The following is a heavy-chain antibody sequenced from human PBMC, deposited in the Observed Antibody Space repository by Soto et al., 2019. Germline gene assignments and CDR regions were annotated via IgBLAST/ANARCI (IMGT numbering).Heavy chain of an antibody. CDR3: ARSSLEWLLYDWFDP. D-gene: IGHD3-3*01. V-gene: IGHV1-3*01. CDR1: GYTFTSYA. CDR2: INAGNGNT. Sequence: VASVKVSCKASGYTFTSYAMHWVRQAPGQRLEWMGWINAGNGNTKYSQKFQGRVTITRDTSASTAYMELSSLRSEDTAVYYCARSSLEWLLYDWFDPWGQGTLVTVSS. J-gene: IGHJ5*02.